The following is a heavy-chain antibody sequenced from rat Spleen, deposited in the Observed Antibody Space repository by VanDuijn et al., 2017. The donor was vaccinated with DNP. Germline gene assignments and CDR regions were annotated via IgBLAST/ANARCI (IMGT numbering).Heavy chain of an antibody. J-gene: IGHJ2*01. D-gene: IGHD5-1*01. CDR2: ITNTGDST. V-gene: IGHV5-31*01. CDR3: ARLGGD. Sequence: EVQLVESGGGLVQPGRSLKLSCAASGFTFNNYWMTWNRQAPGKGLEWVASITNTGDSTYYSDSVKGRFSISRDNAKSTLYLQMNSLRSEDTATYYCARLGGDWGQGVMVTVSS. CDR1: GFTFNNYW.